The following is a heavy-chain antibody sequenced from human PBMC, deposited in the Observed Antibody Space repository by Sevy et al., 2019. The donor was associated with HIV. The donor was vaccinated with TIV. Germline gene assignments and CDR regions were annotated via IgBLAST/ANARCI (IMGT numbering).Heavy chain of an antibody. CDR3: ARDRPTLNYHASSGYNYYFDS. J-gene: IGHJ4*02. CDR1: GFTFNYYG. V-gene: IGHV3-21*01. Sequence: GGSLRLSCAASGFTFNYYGMYWVRQAPGKGLEWISSITGDSSYMYDADSVKGRFTISRDNAKNSLYLHMNGLRAEDTAVYYCARDRPTLNYHASSGYNYYFDSWGQGTLVTVSS. CDR2: ITGDSSYM. D-gene: IGHD3-22*01.